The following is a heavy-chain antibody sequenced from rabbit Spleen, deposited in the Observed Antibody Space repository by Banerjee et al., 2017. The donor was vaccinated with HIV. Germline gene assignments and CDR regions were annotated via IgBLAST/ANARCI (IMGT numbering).Heavy chain of an antibody. D-gene: IGHD1-1*01. CDR1: GFTLSSYY. J-gene: IGHJ4*01. V-gene: IGHV1S40*01. Sequence: QSLEESGGDLVKPGASLTLTCTASGFTLSSYYMCWVRQAPGKGLEWIACIDAGSSGSTYDASGAGGRFTITKSASTTVNLQMTSLTAADTATYFCARGGNSGYYNDDGYSHLWGPGTLVTVS. CDR2: IDAGSSGST. CDR3: ARGGNSGYYNDDGYSHL.